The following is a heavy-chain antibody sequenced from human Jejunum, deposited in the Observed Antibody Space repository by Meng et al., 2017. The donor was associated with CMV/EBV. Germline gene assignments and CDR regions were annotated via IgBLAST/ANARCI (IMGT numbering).Heavy chain of an antibody. Sequence: QVPLGEAGGGVVQPGGSLRLSCAASGFTFSNYGIHWVRQAPGKGLEWVAFIEHDGSNKYYADSVKGRFTISRDNSKNTLYLQMNSLRVEDTAVYYCAKDVGYWGQGTLVTVSS. J-gene: IGHJ4*02. D-gene: IGHD1-26*01. CDR3: AKDVGY. CDR1: GFTFSNYG. CDR2: IEHDGSNK. V-gene: IGHV3-30*02.